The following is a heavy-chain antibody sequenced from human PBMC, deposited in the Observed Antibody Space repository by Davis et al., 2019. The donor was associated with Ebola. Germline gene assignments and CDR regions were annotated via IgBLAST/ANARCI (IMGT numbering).Heavy chain of an antibody. Sequence: GGSLRLSCAASRFTFSSYGMHWVRQAPGKGLEWVAFIRYDGSNKYYGDSVKGRFTISRDNSKNTLYLQMNSLRAEDTAVYYCAKGRTIPLALDLWGQGTLVTVSS. V-gene: IGHV3-30*02. CDR2: IRYDGSNK. J-gene: IGHJ5*02. CDR1: RFTFSSYG. CDR3: AKGRTIPLALDL. D-gene: IGHD2-2*02.